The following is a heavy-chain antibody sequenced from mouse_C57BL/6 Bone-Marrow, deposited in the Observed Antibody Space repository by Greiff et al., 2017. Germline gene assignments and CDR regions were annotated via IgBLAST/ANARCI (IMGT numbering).Heavy chain of an antibody. CDR1: GFTFSSYA. V-gene: IGHV5-4*01. CDR2: ISDGGSYT. CDR3: ARDDYGIWYFDV. D-gene: IGHD2-4*01. J-gene: IGHJ1*03. Sequence: EVKVVESGGGLVKPGGSLKLSCAASGFTFSSYAMSWVRQTPEKRLEWVATISDGGSYTYYPDNVKGRFTISRANAKNNLYLQMSHRKSEDTALYYCARDDYGIWYFDVWGTGTTGTVSS.